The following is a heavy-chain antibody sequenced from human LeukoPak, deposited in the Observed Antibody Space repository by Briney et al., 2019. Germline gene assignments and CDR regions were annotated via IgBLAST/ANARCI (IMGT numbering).Heavy chain of an antibody. CDR3: TREVLNAFDS. D-gene: IGHD3-10*01. Sequence: GGSLRLSCAASGFISSNHWMHWVRQAPGRGLMWVSRINADGSNTRYADSVKGRFTISRDNAKNTLYLQMNSLRAEDTAVYYCTREVLNAFDSWGQGTLVTVSS. J-gene: IGHJ3*02. CDR2: INADGSNT. CDR1: GFISSNHW. V-gene: IGHV3-74*01.